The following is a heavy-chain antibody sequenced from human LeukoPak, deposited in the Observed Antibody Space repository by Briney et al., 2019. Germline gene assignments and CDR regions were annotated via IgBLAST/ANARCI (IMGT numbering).Heavy chain of an antibody. CDR2: IYHSGST. Sequence: SETLSLTCTVSGYSISSGYYWGWIRQPPGKGLEWIGSIYHSGSTYYNPSLKSRVTISVDTSKNQFSLKLSSVTAADTAVYYCARYRRDDYYYYGMDVWGQGTTVTVSS. CDR1: GYSISSGYY. J-gene: IGHJ6*02. D-gene: IGHD5-24*01. CDR3: ARYRRDDYYYYGMDV. V-gene: IGHV4-38-2*02.